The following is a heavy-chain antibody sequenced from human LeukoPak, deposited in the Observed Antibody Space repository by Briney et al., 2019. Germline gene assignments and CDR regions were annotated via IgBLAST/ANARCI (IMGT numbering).Heavy chain of an antibody. CDR3: AKDRTVGASYWYFDL. V-gene: IGHV3-64*04. D-gene: IGHD1-26*01. J-gene: IGHJ2*01. CDR2: ISSNGDNT. Sequence: PGGSLRLSCSASGFPFNTYAIHWVRQAPGKGLEYVAGISSNGDNTYYADSVKGRFTISRDSSKNTLFLHMNTLRAEDTAIYYCAKDRTVGASYWYFDLWGRGTLVTVSS. CDR1: GFPFNTYA.